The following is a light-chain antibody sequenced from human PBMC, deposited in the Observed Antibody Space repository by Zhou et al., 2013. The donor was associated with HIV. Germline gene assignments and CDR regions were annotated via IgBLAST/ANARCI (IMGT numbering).Light chain of an antibody. CDR1: ENLISQY. V-gene: IGKV3-20*01. CDR2: GAS. Sequence: VLTQSPVTLSLSPGERATLSCRGNENLISQYLAWYQQKPGQAPRLLIHGASSRAAGIPDRFSGRGSGTDFTLTISRVEPEDFAVYYCQHYGSSPPYTFGQGTKLEIK. J-gene: IGKJ2*01. CDR3: QHYGSSPPYT.